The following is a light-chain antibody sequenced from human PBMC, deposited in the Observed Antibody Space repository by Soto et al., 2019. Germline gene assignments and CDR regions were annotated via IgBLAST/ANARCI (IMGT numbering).Light chain of an antibody. CDR3: HKYNSAHLT. V-gene: IGKV1-27*01. J-gene: IGKJ5*01. CDR2: AAS. CDR1: QGIYNY. Sequence: DIQMTQSPSSLSASVGDRVTITCRASQGIYNYLAWYQQKPGKAPKLLIYAASTLEAGVPSRFSGSGSGTDFTLTISSLQPEDVATYYCHKYNSAHLTFGQGTRLEIK.